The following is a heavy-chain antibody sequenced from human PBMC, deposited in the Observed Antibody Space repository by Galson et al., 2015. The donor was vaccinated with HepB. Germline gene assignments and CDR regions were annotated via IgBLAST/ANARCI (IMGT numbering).Heavy chain of an antibody. D-gene: IGHD2-2*01. Sequence: SLRLSCAASGFAFSSYGMNWVRQAPGKGLEWVSSISSSYTYIYYADSVKGRFTISRDNAKNSLYLQMNSLRAEDTAVYYCARDRTSHSRDAFDIWGQGTMVTVSS. CDR2: ISSSYTYI. V-gene: IGHV3-21*06. J-gene: IGHJ3*02. CDR3: ARDRTSHSRDAFDI. CDR1: GFAFSSYG.